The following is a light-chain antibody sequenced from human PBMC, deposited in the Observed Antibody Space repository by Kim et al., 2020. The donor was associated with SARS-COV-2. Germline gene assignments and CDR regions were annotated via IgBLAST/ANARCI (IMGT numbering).Light chain of an antibody. CDR1: RAHIGNNF. CDR3: ASWDDTLNSQL. J-gene: IGLJ3*02. CDR2: RND. V-gene: IGLV1-47*01. Sequence: GQTVTICGSGGRAHIGNNFVFWYRHLPGAAPRLLMYRNDQRPSGVPDRISGSKSGTSASLAISDLRSEDEADYFCASWDDTLNSQLFGGRTKVTVL.